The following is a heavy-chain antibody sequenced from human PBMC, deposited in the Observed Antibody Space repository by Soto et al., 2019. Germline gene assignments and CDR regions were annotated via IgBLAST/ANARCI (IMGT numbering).Heavy chain of an antibody. Sequence: QVQLQESGPGLVRPSQTLSLTCTVSGGSISSDHYHWTWIPQPPGKGLAWIGYIHYSGRVYYNPSLQGRVTMSVDTSKNLFSLKLSSVTAADTAVYFCVREDDGGDRDYYGLDVWGQGTTVTVSS. V-gene: IGHV4-30-4*01. J-gene: IGHJ6*02. CDR3: VREDDGGDRDYYGLDV. D-gene: IGHD4-17*01. CDR1: GGSISSDHYH. CDR2: IHYSGRV.